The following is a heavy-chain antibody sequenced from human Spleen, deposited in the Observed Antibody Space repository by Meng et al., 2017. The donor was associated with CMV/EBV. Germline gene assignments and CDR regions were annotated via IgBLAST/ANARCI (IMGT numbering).Heavy chain of an antibody. CDR2: ISSSGSTI. CDR3: ARALGSHDFWSGYSHGWFDP. D-gene: IGHD3-3*01. J-gene: IGHJ5*02. V-gene: IGHV3-48*03. CDR1: GFTFSSYE. Sequence: GESLKISCAASGFTFSSYEMNWVRQAPGKGLEWVSYISSSGSTIYYADSVKGRFTISRDNAKNSLYLQMNSLRAEDTAVYYCARALGSHDFWSGYSHGWFDPWGQGTLVTVSS.